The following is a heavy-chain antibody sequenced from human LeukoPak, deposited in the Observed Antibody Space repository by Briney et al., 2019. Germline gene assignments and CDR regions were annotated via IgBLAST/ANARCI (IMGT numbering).Heavy chain of an antibody. Sequence: SETLSLTCTVSGGSISSYYWSWIRQPPGKGLEWIGYIYYSGSTNYNSSLKSRVTISVDTSKNQFSLKLSSVTAADTAVYYCARQDGGYWGQGTLVTVSS. CDR3: ARQDGGY. V-gene: IGHV4-59*08. J-gene: IGHJ4*02. CDR1: GGSISSYY. CDR2: IYYSGST. D-gene: IGHD4-23*01.